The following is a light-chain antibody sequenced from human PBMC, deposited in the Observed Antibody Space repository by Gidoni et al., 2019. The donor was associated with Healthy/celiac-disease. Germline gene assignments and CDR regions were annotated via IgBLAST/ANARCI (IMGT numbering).Light chain of an antibody. CDR3: CSYAGSYTLGV. J-gene: IGLJ2*01. CDR1: SSDVGGYNY. V-gene: IGLV2-11*01. Sequence: QSALTQPRSVSGYPGQSGTISCTGTSSDVGGYNYVSWYQQHPGKAPKLMIYDVSKRPSGVPDRFSGSKSGNTASLTISGLQAEDEADYYCCSYAGSYTLGVFGGGTKLTVL. CDR2: DVS.